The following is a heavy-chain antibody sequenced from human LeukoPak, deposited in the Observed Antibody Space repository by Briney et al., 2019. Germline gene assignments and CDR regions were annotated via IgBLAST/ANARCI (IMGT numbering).Heavy chain of an antibody. CDR3: AKDGGYPRGVHFDY. V-gene: IGHV3-30*02. CDR2: IRYDGSNK. CDR1: GFTFSSYG. J-gene: IGHJ4*02. D-gene: IGHD5-12*01. Sequence: GGSLRLSCAASGFTFSSYGMHWVRQAPGKGLEWVAFIRYDGSNKYYADSVKGRFTISRDNSKDTLYLQMNSLRAEDTAVYYCAKDGGYPRGVHFDYWGQGTLVTVSS.